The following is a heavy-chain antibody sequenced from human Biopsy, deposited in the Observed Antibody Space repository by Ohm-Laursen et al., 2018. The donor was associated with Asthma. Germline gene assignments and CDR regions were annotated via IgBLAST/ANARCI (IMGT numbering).Heavy chain of an antibody. Sequence: SDTLSLTCSLSSGSGGYMRSGNYYWGWIRQPPGKGLEWIGSIYYSGTTFYNPSLERRVTVSADTSKNQFSQKLSSVTAADTAVYYCVRGSSSWHHGPFHYYYGLDVWGQGTTATVSS. J-gene: IGHJ6*02. CDR2: IYYSGTT. CDR1: SGSGGYMRSGNYY. V-gene: IGHV4-39*01. D-gene: IGHD6-13*01. CDR3: VRGSSSWHHGPFHYYYGLDV.